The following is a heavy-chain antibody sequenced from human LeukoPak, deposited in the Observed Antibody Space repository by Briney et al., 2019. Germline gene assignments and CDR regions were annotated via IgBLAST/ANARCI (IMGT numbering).Heavy chain of an antibody. CDR2: IYTAGTT. V-gene: IGHV3-53*04. J-gene: IGHJ5*02. CDR3: ARGRWFDP. CDR1: GFTVSGDL. Sequence: PGGSLRLSCAASGFTVSGDLMSWVRQAPGKGPEWVSVIYTAGTTHYADSVKGRFTISRHSLKNTLYLEMNSLTTEDTAVYYCARGRWFDPWGQGTLVTVSS.